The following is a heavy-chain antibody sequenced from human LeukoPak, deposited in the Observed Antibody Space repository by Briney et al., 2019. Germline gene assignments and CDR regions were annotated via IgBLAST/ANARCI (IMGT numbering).Heavy chain of an antibody. Sequence: PSETLSLTCTVSGGSISGYYWTWIRQPPGKGLEWIGFIYYSGSTNYNPSLKNRVTMSLDTSNNQFSLKLSSVTAADTAVYYCARRQKTGRWGAFDIWGQGTMVTVSS. D-gene: IGHD1-26*01. CDR3: ARRQKTGRWGAFDI. CDR1: GGSISGYY. CDR2: IYYSGST. V-gene: IGHV4-59*01. J-gene: IGHJ3*02.